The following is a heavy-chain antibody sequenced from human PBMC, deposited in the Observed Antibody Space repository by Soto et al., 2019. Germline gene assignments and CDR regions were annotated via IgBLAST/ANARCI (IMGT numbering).Heavy chain of an antibody. CDR3: ARDRGSTCGLNDAFDI. D-gene: IGHD5-12*01. CDR2: IYYTEST. J-gene: IGHJ3*02. Sequence: QVQLQESGPGLVKPSETLSLTCTVSGGSISPYYWNWIRQPPGKGLEWIGYIYYTESTNYSPSLRGRVTMYVDTSKDQFSLKLKSVTAADTAVYYCARDRGSTCGLNDAFDIWGLGTVVTVSP. CDR1: GGSISPYY. V-gene: IGHV4-59*01.